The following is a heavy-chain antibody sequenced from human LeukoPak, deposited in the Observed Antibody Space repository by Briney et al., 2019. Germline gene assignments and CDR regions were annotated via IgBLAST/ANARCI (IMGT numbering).Heavy chain of an antibody. J-gene: IGHJ5*02. Sequence: TLSLTCTVSGGSISSGDYYWSWIRQPPGKGLEWIGYIYHSGSTYYNPSLKSRVTISVDRSKNQFSLKLSSVTAADTAVYYCARGPGDEAVVVPAALNWFDPWGQGTLVTDSS. V-gene: IGHV4-30-4*08. CDR1: GGSISSGDYY. CDR2: IYHSGST. D-gene: IGHD2-2*01. CDR3: ARGPGDEAVVVPAALNWFDP.